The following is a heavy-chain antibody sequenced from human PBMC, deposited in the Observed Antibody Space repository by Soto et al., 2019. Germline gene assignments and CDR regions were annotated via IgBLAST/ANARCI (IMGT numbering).Heavy chain of an antibody. Sequence: QVQLVQSGAEVKKPGSSVRVSCKAAGGTFSRYTFNWVRQAPGQGLEWMGGIIPRFGATNYAPALQGRVTITADESTNGAYMELISLRSEDTAVYYCARGRGMYNSGRSERDLWGQGTLVTVSS. CDR2: IIPRFGAT. D-gene: IGHD6-19*01. CDR3: ARGRGMYNSGRSERDL. J-gene: IGHJ5*02. CDR1: GGTFSRYT. V-gene: IGHV1-69*01.